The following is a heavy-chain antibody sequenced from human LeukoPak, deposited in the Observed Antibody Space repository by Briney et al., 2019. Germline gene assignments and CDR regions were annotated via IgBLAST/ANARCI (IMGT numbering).Heavy chain of an antibody. CDR3: ARAHPTGTYGMDV. CDR1: GGSINSYY. D-gene: IGHD1-14*01. CDR2: IYTSGST. J-gene: IGHJ6*02. V-gene: IGHV4-4*07. Sequence: SETPSLTCTVSGGSINSYYWSWIRQPAGKGLEWIGRIYTSGSTNYNPSLKSRVTMSVDTSKNQFSLKLSSVTAADTAVYFCARAHPTGTYGMDVWGQGTTVTVSS.